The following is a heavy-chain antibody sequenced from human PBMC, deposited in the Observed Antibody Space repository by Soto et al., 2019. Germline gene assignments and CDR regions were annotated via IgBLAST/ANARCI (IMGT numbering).Heavy chain of an antibody. CDR1: GGSISSYY. CDR2: IYYSGST. CDR3: ARLGYYYYGMDV. Sequence: SETLSLTCTVSGGSISSYYWSWIRQPPGKGLEWIGYIYYSGSTNYNPSLKSRVTISVDTSKNQFSLKLSSVSAAFTAVYYCARLGYYYYGMDVWGQGTTVTVSS. V-gene: IGHV4-59*08. J-gene: IGHJ6*02.